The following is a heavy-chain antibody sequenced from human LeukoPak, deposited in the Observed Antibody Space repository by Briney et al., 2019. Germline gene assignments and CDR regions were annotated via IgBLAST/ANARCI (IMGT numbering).Heavy chain of an antibody. V-gene: IGHV4-4*07. CDR1: SGSISNYD. CDR2: IYTSGST. CDR3: ARGWGPAYCGGDCHRHFDY. D-gene: IGHD2-21*02. Sequence: SETLSLTCTVSSGSISNYDWSWIRQPAGKGLEWIGRIYTSGSTNYNPSLKSRVTMSVDTSKKQFSLKLSSVTAADTAVYYCARGWGPAYCGGDCHRHFDYWGQGTLVTVSS. J-gene: IGHJ4*02.